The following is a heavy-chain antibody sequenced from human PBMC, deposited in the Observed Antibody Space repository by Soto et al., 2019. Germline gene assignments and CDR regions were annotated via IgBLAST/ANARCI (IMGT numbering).Heavy chain of an antibody. Sequence: ASVKVSCKASGYTFTTYGVNWVRQAPGQGLEWMGWISPYNDNTNYARKFQGRVTLTTDTSANTAYTELRSLTFDDTAIYYCAKDKRPTFYYNGMDVWGQGTTVTVSS. V-gene: IGHV1-18*04. CDR3: AKDKRPTFYYNGMDV. CDR1: GYTFTTYG. CDR2: ISPYNDNT. J-gene: IGHJ6*02.